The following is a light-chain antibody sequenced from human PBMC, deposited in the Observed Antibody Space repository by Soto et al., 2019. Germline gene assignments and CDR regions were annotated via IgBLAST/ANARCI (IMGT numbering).Light chain of an antibody. J-gene: IGLJ1*01. CDR1: SSDVGGYNY. CDR3: SSYTSSSTLYV. CDR2: DVS. Sequence: ALTQPASVSGSPGQSITISCTGTSSDVGGYNYVFWYQQHPGKAPKLMIYDVSNRPSGVSNRFSGSKSGNTASLTISGLQAEDEADYYCSSYTSSSTLYVFGTGTKLTVL. V-gene: IGLV2-14*01.